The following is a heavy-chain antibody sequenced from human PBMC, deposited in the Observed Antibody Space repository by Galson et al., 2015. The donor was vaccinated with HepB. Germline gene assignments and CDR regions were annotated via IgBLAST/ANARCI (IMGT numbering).Heavy chain of an antibody. D-gene: IGHD3-9*01. CDR1: GFTFSTFW. V-gene: IGHV3-74*01. CDR3: ARDLKHNFDSTYDMDV. Sequence: SLRLSCAASGFTFSTFWMHWVRQTPGKGLVWVSRLNADGRTTDYTDSVKGRFTISRDNANSMLFLQMDSLTDEDTGIYYCARDLKHNFDSTYDMDVWGPGTTVTVSS. CDR2: LNADGRTT. J-gene: IGHJ6*02.